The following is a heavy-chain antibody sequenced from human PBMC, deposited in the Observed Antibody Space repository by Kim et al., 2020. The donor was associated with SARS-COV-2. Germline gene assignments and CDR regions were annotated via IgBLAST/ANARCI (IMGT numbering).Heavy chain of an antibody. D-gene: IGHD3-16*02. CDR3: AKEYPGYYDYVWGNYRLDS. V-gene: IGHV3-33*06. Sequence: GGSLRLSCAASGFTFSIFGMHWVRQAPGKRLEWVAVILYDGSSKYYADAVKGRFTISRDNSNNTMYLEMNNLRAEDTAVYYCAKEYPGYYDYVWGNYRLDSWGQGATVTVSS. CDR2: ILYDGSSK. J-gene: IGHJ4*02. CDR1: GFTFSIFG.